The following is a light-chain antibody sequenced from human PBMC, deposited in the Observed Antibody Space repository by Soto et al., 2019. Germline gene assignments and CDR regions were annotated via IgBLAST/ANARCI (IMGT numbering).Light chain of an antibody. J-gene: IGKJ1*01. V-gene: IGKV1-39*01. CDR3: QQSYSTPST. CDR2: GTS. CDR1: QNISSY. Sequence: DLHMTHSQSSHPASLGGRETVTCRASQNISSYLNWYQQKPGKAPKLLIYGTSSLQSGVPSRFSGSGSGTDFTLTISSLQPEDFATYYCQQSYSTPSTFGQGTKVDI.